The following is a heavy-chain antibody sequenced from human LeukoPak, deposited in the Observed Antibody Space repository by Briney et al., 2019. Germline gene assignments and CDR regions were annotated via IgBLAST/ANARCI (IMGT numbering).Heavy chain of an antibody. Sequence: GGSLRLSCAASGFTFSSYAMSWVRQAPGKGLEWVSVISSSGSNTYYADSVKGRFTISRDNSKNTLSLQMNSLRVEDTAVYYCAEGIGQTSFGGQGTLVTVSS. CDR2: ISSSGSNT. D-gene: IGHD3-16*01. J-gene: IGHJ4*02. CDR1: GFTFSSYA. V-gene: IGHV3-23*01. CDR3: AEGIGQTSF.